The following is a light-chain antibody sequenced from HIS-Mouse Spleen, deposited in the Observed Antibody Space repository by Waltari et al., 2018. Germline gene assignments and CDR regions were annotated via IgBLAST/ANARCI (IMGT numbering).Light chain of an antibody. Sequence: SYELTQPPSVSVSPGQTARITCSGDALPKKYAYWYQQKSRQAPVLVIYDDSKRPSGITERFSGSSSGTMATLTISGAQVEDEADYYCYSTDSSGNHRVFGGGTKLTVL. CDR2: DDS. V-gene: IGLV3-10*01. CDR3: YSTDSSGNHRV. CDR1: ALPKKY. J-gene: IGLJ2*01.